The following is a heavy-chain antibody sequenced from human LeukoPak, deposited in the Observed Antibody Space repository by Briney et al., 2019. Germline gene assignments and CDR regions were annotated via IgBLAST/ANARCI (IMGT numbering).Heavy chain of an antibody. CDR2: VSLRGLT. V-gene: IGHV4-4*02. CDR1: GGSITSTNW. D-gene: IGHD2-8*01. J-gene: IGHJ4*02. Sequence: SESLSLTCGVSGGSITSTNWWSWVRQPPGQGLEWVGEVSLRGLTNYNPSLSSRVIMGLDTSKNHLCLCLSSVLAAGTAAYYCSRENGAFSPFGYWGQGTLVTVPS. CDR3: SRENGAFSPFGY.